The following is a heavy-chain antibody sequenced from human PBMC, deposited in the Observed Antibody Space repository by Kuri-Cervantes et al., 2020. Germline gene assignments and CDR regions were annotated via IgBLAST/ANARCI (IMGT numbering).Heavy chain of an antibody. V-gene: IGHV3-33*01. D-gene: IGHD2-15*01. J-gene: IGHJ6*03. CDR1: GFTFSSYG. CDR3: ARVSAVVVTAPAYYMDV. CDR2: IWYDGSNK. Sequence: GESLKISCAASGFTFSSYGMHWVRQAPGKGLEWVAVIWYDGSNKYYADSVKGRFTISGDNSKNTLYLQMNSLRAEDTAVYYCARVSAVVVTAPAYYMDVWGKGTTVTVSS.